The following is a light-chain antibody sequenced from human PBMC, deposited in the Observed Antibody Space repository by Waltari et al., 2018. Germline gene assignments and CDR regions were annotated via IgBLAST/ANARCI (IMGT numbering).Light chain of an antibody. V-gene: IGLV1-44*01. CDR1: GSNIGINT. J-gene: IGLJ1*01. CDR2: NDN. CDR3: AAWDDSLNGLS. Sequence: QSVLTQPPSASGTPGQRVTISCSGSGSNIGINTVNWYQQLPGTAPKLLIYNDNPRPSRFPARLSGSKSGSSASLAISGLQSDDEANYYCAAWDDSLNGLSFGTGTRVTVL.